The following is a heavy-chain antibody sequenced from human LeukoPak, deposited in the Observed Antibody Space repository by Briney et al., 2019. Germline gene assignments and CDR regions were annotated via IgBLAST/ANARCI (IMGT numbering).Heavy chain of an antibody. Sequence: SETLSLTCTVPGGSISIYYWTWIRQPPRKGLRCIGYIYYSGSTNYNPSLKSRVSISVDTSKNQFSLKLSSVTAAGTAFYYCARLRPDCRSTSCYTYYYYMDVWGRGTTVTVSS. J-gene: IGHJ6*03. D-gene: IGHD2-2*02. CDR3: ARLRPDCRSTSCYTYYYYMDV. CDR2: IYYSGST. CDR1: GGSISIYY. V-gene: IGHV4-59*01.